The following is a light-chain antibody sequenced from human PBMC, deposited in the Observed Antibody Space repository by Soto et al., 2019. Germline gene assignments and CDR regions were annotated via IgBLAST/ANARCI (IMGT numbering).Light chain of an antibody. CDR3: SSYTSSSTAV. CDR2: DVS. Sequence: QSALTQPASVSGSPGQPITFSSTGTSSDVGGYNYVSWYQQHPGKAPKLMIYDVSNRPSGVSNRFSGSKSGNTASLTISGLQAEDEADYYCSSYTSSSTAVFGGGTQLTVL. CDR1: SSDVGGYNY. V-gene: IGLV2-14*01. J-gene: IGLJ7*01.